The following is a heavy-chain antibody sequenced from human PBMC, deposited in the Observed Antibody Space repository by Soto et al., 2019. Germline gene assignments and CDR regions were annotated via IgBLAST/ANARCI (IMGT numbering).Heavy chain of an antibody. J-gene: IGHJ3*02. CDR1: GFTFSSYA. CDR3: AKATATGGGAFDI. Sequence: PGGSLSLSCAASGFTFSSYAVSWVRQAPGKGLEWVSAISGSGGSTYHADSVKGRFTISRDSSQNTVYLQMNSLTAGDTALYYCAKATATGGGAFDICGQGTMVTVSS. CDR2: ISGSGGST. V-gene: IGHV3-23*01. D-gene: IGHD2-8*02.